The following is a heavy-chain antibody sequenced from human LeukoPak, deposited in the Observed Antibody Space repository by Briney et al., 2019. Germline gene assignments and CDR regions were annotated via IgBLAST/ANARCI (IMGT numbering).Heavy chain of an antibody. CDR2: INPSGGST. J-gene: IGHJ4*02. D-gene: IGHD2-21*02. CDR1: GYTFTSYY. Sequence: ASVKVSCKASGYTFTSYYMHWVRQAPGQGLAWMGIINPSGGSTSYAQKFQGRVTMTRDTSTSTVYMELSSLRSEDTAVYYCARASSNCGGDCYYFDYWGQGTLVTVSS. V-gene: IGHV1-46*03. CDR3: ARASSNCGGDCYYFDY.